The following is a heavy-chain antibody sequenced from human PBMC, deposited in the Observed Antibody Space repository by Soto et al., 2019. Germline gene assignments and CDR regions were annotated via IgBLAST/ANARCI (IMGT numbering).Heavy chain of an antibody. CDR1: GFTFSSSD. J-gene: IGHJ4*02. V-gene: IGHV3-13*05. Sequence: PGGSLRLSCAASGFTFSSSDMHWVRQATGKGLEWVSGIGSAGDPYYAGSVKGRFTISRENAKNSLYLQMNSLRAEDTAVYYCAKAKSSSGSQQGLFDYWGQGTLVTVSS. CDR2: IGSAGDP. D-gene: IGHD3-10*01. CDR3: AKAKSSSGSQQGLFDY.